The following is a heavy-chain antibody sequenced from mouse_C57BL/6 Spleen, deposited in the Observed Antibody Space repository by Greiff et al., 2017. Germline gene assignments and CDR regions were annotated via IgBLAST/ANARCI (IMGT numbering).Heavy chain of an antibody. Sequence: VQLQQSGAELVKPGASVKLSCKASGYTFTEYPIHWVKQRSGQGLEWIGLFYPGSGSIKYNEKFKDKATLTAAKSSSTVYMERSRLTSDDSAVYFCARHGAYSNYIFDYWGQGTTLTVSS. CDR1: GYTFTEYP. CDR2: FYPGSGSI. D-gene: IGHD2-5*01. CDR3: ARHGAYSNYIFDY. V-gene: IGHV1-62-2*01. J-gene: IGHJ2*01.